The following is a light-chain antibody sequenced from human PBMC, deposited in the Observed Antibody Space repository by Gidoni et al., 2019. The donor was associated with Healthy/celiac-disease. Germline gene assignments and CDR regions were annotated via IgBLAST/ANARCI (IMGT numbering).Light chain of an antibody. V-gene: IGKV1-39*01. Sequence: DIQMTQSPSSLSASVGDRVTITCRASQSISSYLNWYPQKPGKAPKLLIYAASSLQSGVPSRFSGSGSGTDFTLTISSLQPEDFATYYCQQSYSTPRDTFGQGTRLEIK. CDR1: QSISSY. CDR2: AAS. J-gene: IGKJ5*01. CDR3: QQSYSTPRDT.